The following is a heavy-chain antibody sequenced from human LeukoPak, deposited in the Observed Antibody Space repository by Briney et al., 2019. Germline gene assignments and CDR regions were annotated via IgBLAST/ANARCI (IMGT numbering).Heavy chain of an antibody. D-gene: IGHD5-12*01. CDR3: ARDQGSGYGGALGY. Sequence: GGSLRLSCAASGFTVSSSYMSWVRQAPGRGLEWVSLIYSGGNTFYADSVKGRFTISRDNSKNTLYLQMNSLSAEDTAVYYCARDQGSGYGGALGYWGQGTLVTVSS. V-gene: IGHV3-53*01. CDR1: GFTVSSSY. J-gene: IGHJ4*02. CDR2: IYSGGNT.